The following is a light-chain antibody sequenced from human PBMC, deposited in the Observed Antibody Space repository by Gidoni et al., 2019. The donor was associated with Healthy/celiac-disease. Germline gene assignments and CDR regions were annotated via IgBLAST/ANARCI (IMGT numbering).Light chain of an antibody. CDR1: SSDIGTYNY. J-gene: IGLJ1*01. CDR2: EVN. CDR3: SSYTGSNTYV. V-gene: IGLV2-14*01. Sequence: QSALTQPASVSGSPGQSITISCTGTSSDIGTYNYVSWYQQHPGKAPKLVIFEVNNRPSGVSNRFSGSKSGNTASLTISGLQAEDEADYYCSSYTGSNTYVFGSETKVTV.